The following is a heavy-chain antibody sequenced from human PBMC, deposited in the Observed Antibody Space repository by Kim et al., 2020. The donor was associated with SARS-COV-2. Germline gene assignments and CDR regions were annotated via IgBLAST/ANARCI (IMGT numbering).Heavy chain of an antibody. CDR3: ARGTTVTTGYAFDI. CDR2: INHSGST. V-gene: IGHV4-34*01. Sequence: SETLSLTCAVYGGSFSGYYWSWIRQPPGKGLEWIGEINHSGSTNYNPSLKSRVTISVDTSKNQFSLKLSSVTAADTAVYYCARGTTVTTGYAFDIWGQGTMVTVSS. CDR1: GGSFSGYY. J-gene: IGHJ3*02. D-gene: IGHD4-4*01.